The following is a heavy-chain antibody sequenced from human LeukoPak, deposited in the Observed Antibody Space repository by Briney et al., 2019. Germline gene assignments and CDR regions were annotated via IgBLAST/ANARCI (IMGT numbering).Heavy chain of an antibody. CDR3: ARVPGVYYDISIGFGSGWFDP. D-gene: IGHD3-9*01. Sequence: GSLRLSCAASGFSFSNAWMSWVRQAPGKGLEWIGVISPKGITYYNPSLRGRVTISEDTSKNQFSLRLRSMTATDTAMYYCARVPGVYYDISIGFGSGWFDPWGRGTLVTVSS. CDR2: ISPKGIT. J-gene: IGHJ5*02. V-gene: IGHV4-4*02. CDR1: GFSFSNAW.